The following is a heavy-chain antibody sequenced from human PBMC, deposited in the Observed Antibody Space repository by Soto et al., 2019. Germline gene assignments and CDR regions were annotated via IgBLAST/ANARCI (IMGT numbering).Heavy chain of an antibody. CDR2: IYYSGST. D-gene: IGHD3-10*01. CDR3: ARDRSGESWFDP. Sequence: SETLSLTCTVSGGSISSYYWGWIRQPPGKGLEWIGYIYYSGSTNYNPSLKSRVTISVDTSKNQFSLKLSSVTAADTAVYYCARDRSGESWFDPWGQGTLVTVSS. V-gene: IGHV4-59*01. J-gene: IGHJ5*02. CDR1: GGSISSYY.